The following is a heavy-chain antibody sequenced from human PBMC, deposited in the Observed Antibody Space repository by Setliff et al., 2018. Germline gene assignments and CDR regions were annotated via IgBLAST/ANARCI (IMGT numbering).Heavy chain of an antibody. D-gene: IGHD5-12*01. J-gene: IGHJ6*02. CDR1: GFTFSSYG. Sequence: GGSLRLSCAASGFTFSSYGMHWVRQAPGKGLEWVAVIWYDGSTTSYADSVKGRFTISRDNTKNTLYLQMNSLRAEDTAVYYCVSWLYYYYYGVDVWGQGTRSPSP. CDR2: IWYDGSTT. CDR3: VSWLYYYYYGVDV. V-gene: IGHV3-33*03.